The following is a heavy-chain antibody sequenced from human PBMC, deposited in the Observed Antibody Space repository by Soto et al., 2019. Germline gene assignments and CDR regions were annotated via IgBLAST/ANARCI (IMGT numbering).Heavy chain of an antibody. Sequence: SQTLSLTCAVYGGSFSGYYWSWIRQPPGKGLEWIGEINHSGSTNYNPSLKSRVTISVDTSKNQFSLKLSSVTAADTAVYYCARGQAPGYCSGGSCYSYYYYYMDVWGKGTTVTVSS. CDR1: GGSFSGYY. J-gene: IGHJ6*03. CDR3: ARGQAPGYCSGGSCYSYYYYYMDV. CDR2: INHSGST. D-gene: IGHD2-15*01. V-gene: IGHV4-34*01.